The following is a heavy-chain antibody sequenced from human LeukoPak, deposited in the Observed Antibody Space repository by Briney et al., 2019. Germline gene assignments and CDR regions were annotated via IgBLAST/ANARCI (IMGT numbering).Heavy chain of an antibody. CDR1: GFSFSRHW. CDR3: ARGGMRYNWNDAGWFDP. J-gene: IGHJ5*02. CDR2: IKEDGNTK. V-gene: IGHV3-7*01. Sequence: GGSLRLSCTTSGFSFSRHWISWVRQAPGKGLEWVANIKEDGNTKNYVDSVKGRFTISRDNAKNTLYLQMNSLRAEDTAVYYCARGGMRYNWNDAGWFDPWGQGTLVTVSS. D-gene: IGHD1-1*01.